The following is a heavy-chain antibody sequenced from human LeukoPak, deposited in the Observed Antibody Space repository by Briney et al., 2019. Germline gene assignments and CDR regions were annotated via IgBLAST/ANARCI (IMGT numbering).Heavy chain of an antibody. J-gene: IGHJ3*01. CDR3: AKSPNFWSGFDA. V-gene: IGHV3-23*01. Sequence: GSLRLSCAASGFTVSSNYMSWVRQAPGKGLEWVSVISNSGSSTYYADSVKGRFTISRDNSKNTLYLQMKSLRAEDTAVYYCAKSPNFWSGFDAWGQGTMVTVSS. CDR1: GFTVSSNY. D-gene: IGHD3-3*01. CDR2: ISNSGSST.